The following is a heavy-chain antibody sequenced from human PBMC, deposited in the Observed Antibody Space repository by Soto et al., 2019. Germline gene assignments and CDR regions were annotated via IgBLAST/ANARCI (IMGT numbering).Heavy chain of an antibody. CDR3: ARDHGNWSDVWFDP. CDR2: LNPNSGGT. J-gene: IGHJ5*02. CDR1: GYTFTGYY. D-gene: IGHD1-20*01. V-gene: IGHV1-2*02. Sequence: ASVKVSCKASGYTFTGYYMHWVRQAPGQGREWMGWLNPNSGGTNYAQRFQGRVTMTRDTAISTAYMELSRLRSADTAVYYCARDHGNWSDVWFDPWGQGTLVTVSS.